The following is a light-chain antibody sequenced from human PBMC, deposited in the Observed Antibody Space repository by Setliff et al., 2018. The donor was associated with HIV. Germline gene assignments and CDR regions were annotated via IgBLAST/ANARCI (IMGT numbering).Light chain of an antibody. V-gene: IGLV2-14*03. CDR2: DVS. J-gene: IGLJ1*01. Sequence: QSVLAQPAPVSGSPGQSITISCIGTSSDVGGYDFVSWYQQRPDKAPKLIIFDVSVRPSGVSHRFSGSKSGNTASLTISGLQTEDEGDYFCASYRSPATYVFGIGTKVTVL. CDR3: ASYRSPATYV. CDR1: SSDVGGYDF.